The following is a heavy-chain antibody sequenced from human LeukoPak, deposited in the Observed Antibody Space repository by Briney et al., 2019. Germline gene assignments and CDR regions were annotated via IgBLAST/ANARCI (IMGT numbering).Heavy chain of an antibody. Sequence: ASVKVSCKASGYTFTSYWIQWVRQAPGQGLEWMGLINPDSGSTAYAHRFQGRVTMTRDTSTSTVYMDFSSLRSEDTALYYCARAPRNSSTMLDYWGQGTLVTVSS. CDR1: GYTFTSYW. J-gene: IGHJ4*02. CDR2: INPDSGST. CDR3: ARAPRNSSTMLDY. D-gene: IGHD6-13*01. V-gene: IGHV1-46*01.